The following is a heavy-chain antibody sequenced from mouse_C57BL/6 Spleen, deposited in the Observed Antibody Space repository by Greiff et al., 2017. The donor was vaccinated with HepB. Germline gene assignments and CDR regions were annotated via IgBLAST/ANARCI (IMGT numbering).Heavy chain of an antibody. V-gene: IGHV1-55*01. J-gene: IGHJ2*01. CDR1: GNTFTSYW. D-gene: IGHD2-2*01. CDR2: IYPGSGST. Sequence: QVQLQQPGAELVKPGASVKMSCKASGNTFTSYWITWVKPRPGQGLEWIGDIYPGSGSTNYNEKFKSKATLTVDTSSSTAYMQLSSLTSEDSAVYYCARWLRGYFDYWSQGTTLTVSS. CDR3: ARWLRGYFDY.